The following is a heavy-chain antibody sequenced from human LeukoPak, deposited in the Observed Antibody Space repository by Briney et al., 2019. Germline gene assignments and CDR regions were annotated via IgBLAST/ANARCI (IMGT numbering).Heavy chain of an antibody. V-gene: IGHV4-34*01. Sequence: NPSETLSLTCAVYGGSFSGYYWSWIRQPPGKGLEWIGEINHSGSTNYNPSLKSRVTISVDTSKNQFPLKLGSVTAAVTAVYYCARVRLWLRGPDYWGQGTLVTVSS. CDR1: GGSFSGYY. CDR2: INHSGST. CDR3: ARVRLWLRGPDY. D-gene: IGHD5-18*01. J-gene: IGHJ4*02.